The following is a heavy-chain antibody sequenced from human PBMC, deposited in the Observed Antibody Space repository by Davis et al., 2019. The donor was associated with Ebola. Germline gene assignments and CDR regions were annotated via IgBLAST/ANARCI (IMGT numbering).Heavy chain of an antibody. CDR3: ARRTLEYYYGMDV. CDR1: GGSISSGDYY. D-gene: IGHD1-1*01. Sequence: SETLSLTCTVSGGSISSGDYYWSWIRQHPGKGLEWIGYIYYSGSTYYNPSLKSRVTISVDTSKNQFSLKLSSVTAADTAVYYCARRTLEYYYGMDVWGQGTTVTVSS. CDR2: IYYSGST. J-gene: IGHJ6*02. V-gene: IGHV4-31*03.